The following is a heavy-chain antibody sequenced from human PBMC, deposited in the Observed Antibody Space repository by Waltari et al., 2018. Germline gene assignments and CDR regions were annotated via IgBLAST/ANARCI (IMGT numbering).Heavy chain of an antibody. Sequence: QVQLQESGPGLVTPSETLSLPCSASGYSISSRYYWGWIRQHPGKGLEWIGRIYHSGSTYDKPSFKSRVTISVDTSKKQFSLKLSSVTAADTAVYYCARALIVAFYGMDVWGQGTTVTVSS. J-gene: IGHJ6*02. V-gene: IGHV4-38-2*01. CDR3: ARALIVAFYGMDV. CDR1: GYSISSRYY. D-gene: IGHD2-15*01. CDR2: IYHSGST.